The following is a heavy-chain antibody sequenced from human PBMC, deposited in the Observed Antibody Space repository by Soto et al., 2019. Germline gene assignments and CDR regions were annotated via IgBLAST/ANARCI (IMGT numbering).Heavy chain of an antibody. CDR3: ARSPKRINRPRGLLGSWFDS. Sequence: PSETLSLTCAVYGGSLSGNFWGWIRQPPGKGLEWIGEVKQSGSTNYNPSLKSRVTISVDTSRSQISLKVNSVTAADTAVYYCARSPKRINRPRGLLGSWFDSWDQGIPVTVSS. J-gene: IGHJ5*01. V-gene: IGHV4-34*01. D-gene: IGHD3-10*01. CDR1: GGSLSGNF. CDR2: VKQSGST.